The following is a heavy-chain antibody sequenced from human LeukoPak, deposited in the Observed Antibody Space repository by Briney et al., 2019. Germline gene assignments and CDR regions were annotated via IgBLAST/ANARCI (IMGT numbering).Heavy chain of an antibody. CDR1: GYTFTSYG. CDR3: AGGPDSGYEFDY. Sequence: ASVKVSCKASGYTFTSYGISWVRQPPGQGLEWMGWISAYNGNTNYAQKLQGRVTMTTDTSTSTAYMELRSLRSDDTAVYYCAGGPDSGYEFDYWGQGTLVTVSS. CDR2: ISAYNGNT. D-gene: IGHD5-12*01. V-gene: IGHV1-18*01. J-gene: IGHJ4*02.